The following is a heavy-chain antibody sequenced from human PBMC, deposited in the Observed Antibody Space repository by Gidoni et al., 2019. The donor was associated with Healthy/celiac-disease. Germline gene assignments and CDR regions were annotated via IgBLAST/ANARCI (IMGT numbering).Heavy chain of an antibody. J-gene: IGHJ6*02. Sequence: QVQLVESGGGVVQPGRSLRLSCAASGFTFRSYGMHWVRQAPGKGLGWVAVILYDGSNKYYADSVKGRFTISRDNSKNTLYLQMNSLRAEDTAVYYCARDPPYNWNDGFSYYYYGMDVWGQGTTVTVSS. CDR1: GFTFRSYG. CDR3: ARDPPYNWNDGFSYYYYGMDV. D-gene: IGHD1-1*01. CDR2: ILYDGSNK. V-gene: IGHV3-33*01.